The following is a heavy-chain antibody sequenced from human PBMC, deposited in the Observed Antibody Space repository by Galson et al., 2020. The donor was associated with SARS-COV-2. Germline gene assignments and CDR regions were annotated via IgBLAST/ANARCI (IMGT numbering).Heavy chain of an antibody. CDR2: NYESESN. V-gene: IGHV4-39*01. J-gene: IGHJ4*02. CDR3: ARQVLTGYYSFYYFDY. D-gene: IGHD3-9*01. Sequence: SETLSLTCTVSGGSISSSSYYWGWIRQPPGVGLEWVGSNYESESNYYNPSITSRVTMSVDTTKNQFSLKLSSVTAADTAVYYCARQVLTGYYSFYYFDYWGQGTLVTVSS. CDR1: GGSISSSSYY.